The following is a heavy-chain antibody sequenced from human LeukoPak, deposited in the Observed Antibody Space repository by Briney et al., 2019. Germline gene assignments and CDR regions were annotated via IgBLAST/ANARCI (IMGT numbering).Heavy chain of an antibody. CDR1: GFTFSSYW. CDR3: ARAVEYYDFWSGYTNWFDP. Sequence: GGSLRLSCATSGFTFSSYWMSWVRQAPGKGLEWVANIKQDGSEKYYVDSVKGRFTISRDNSKNTLYLQMGSLRAEDMAVYYCARAVEYYDFWSGYTNWFDPWGQGTLVTVSS. D-gene: IGHD3-3*01. V-gene: IGHV3-7*01. J-gene: IGHJ5*02. CDR2: IKQDGSEK.